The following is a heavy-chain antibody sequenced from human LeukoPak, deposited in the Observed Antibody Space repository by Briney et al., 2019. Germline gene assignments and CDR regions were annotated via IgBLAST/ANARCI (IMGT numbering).Heavy chain of an antibody. J-gene: IGHJ4*02. CDR3: AKDVGKSRFYFDY. D-gene: IGHD3-10*01. CDR2: ISWNSGSI. CDR1: GFTFDDYA. V-gene: IGHV3-9*01. Sequence: PGRSLRLSCAASGFTFDDYAMHWVRQAPGKGLEWVSGISWNSGSIGYADSVKGRFTISRDNAKNSLYLQMNSLRAEDTALYYCAKDVGKSRFYFDYWGQGTLVTVSS.